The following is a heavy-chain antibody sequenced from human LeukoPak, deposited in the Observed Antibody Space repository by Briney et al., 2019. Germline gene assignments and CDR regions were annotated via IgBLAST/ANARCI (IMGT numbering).Heavy chain of an antibody. CDR2: TYYRSKWYN. Sequence: QTLSLTCAISGDSVSNNSAAWNWIRQSPSRGLEWLGRTYYRSKWYNDYAVSVKSRITINPDTSKNQFSLQVNSVTPEDTAVYYCARAPTPIIAVAGSFDCWGQGTLVTVSS. V-gene: IGHV6-1*01. CDR3: ARAPTPIIAVAGSFDC. CDR1: GDSVSNNSAA. D-gene: IGHD6-19*01. J-gene: IGHJ4*02.